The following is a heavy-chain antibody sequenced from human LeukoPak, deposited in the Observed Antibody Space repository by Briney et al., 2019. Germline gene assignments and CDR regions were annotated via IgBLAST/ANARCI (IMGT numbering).Heavy chain of an antibody. CDR1: GFTFSSYT. CDR2: ISSSSSYI. J-gene: IGHJ4*02. V-gene: IGHV3-21*01. CDR3: ARSGWFGELGFDY. D-gene: IGHD3-10*01. Sequence: GGSLRLSCAASGFTFSSYTMNWVRQAPGKGLEWVSSISSSSSYIYHADSVKGRFTFSRDNAKNSLYLQMNSLRAEDTAVYYCARSGWFGELGFDYWGQGTLVTVSS.